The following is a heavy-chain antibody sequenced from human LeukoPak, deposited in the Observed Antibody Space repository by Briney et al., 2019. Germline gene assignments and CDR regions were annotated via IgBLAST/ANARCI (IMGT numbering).Heavy chain of an antibody. J-gene: IGHJ4*02. D-gene: IGHD1-26*01. CDR2: IYSGGST. CDR3: ARGQTIVGATPFDY. CDR1: GFTVSSNY. V-gene: IGHV3-66*02. Sequence: GGSLRLSCAASGFTVSSNYMCWVRQAPGKGLEWVSVIYSGGSTYYADSVKGRFTISRDNSKNTLYLQMNSLRAEDTAVYYCARGQTIVGATPFDYWGQGTLATVSS.